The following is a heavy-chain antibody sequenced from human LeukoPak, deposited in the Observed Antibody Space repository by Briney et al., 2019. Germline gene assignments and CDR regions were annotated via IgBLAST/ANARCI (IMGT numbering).Heavy chain of an antibody. Sequence: GGSLRLSCAASGFTFSSYAMHWVRQAPGKGLEWVAVISYDGSNKYYADSVKGRVTISRDNSKNPLNLQMNSLRAEDTAVYYCGRGLYSSGWPYIDYWGQGTLVTVSS. V-gene: IGHV3-30*04. CDR1: GFTFSSYA. D-gene: IGHD6-19*01. CDR2: ISYDGSNK. J-gene: IGHJ4*02. CDR3: GRGLYSSGWPYIDY.